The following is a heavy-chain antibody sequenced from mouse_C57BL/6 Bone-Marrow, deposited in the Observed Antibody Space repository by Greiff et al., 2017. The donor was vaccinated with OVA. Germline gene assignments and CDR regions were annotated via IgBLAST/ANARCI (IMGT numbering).Heavy chain of an antibody. V-gene: IGHV1-55*01. CDR1: GYTFTSYW. D-gene: IGHD1-1*02. CDR2: IYPGSGST. CDR3: ARQSPYYDYFDY. J-gene: IGHJ2*01. Sequence: QVQLQQPGAELVKPGASVKMSCKASGYTFTSYWITWVKQRPGQGLEWIGDIYPGSGSTNYNEKFKSKATLTVDTSSSTAYMQLSSLTSEDSAVYDCARQSPYYDYFDYWGQGTTLTVSS.